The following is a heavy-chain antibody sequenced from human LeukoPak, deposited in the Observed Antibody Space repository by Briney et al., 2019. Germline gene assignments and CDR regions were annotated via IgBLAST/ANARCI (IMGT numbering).Heavy chain of an antibody. D-gene: IGHD6-19*01. J-gene: IGHJ4*02. CDR2: IYSSGST. Sequence: PSETLSLTCTVSGVSISNYYWSWIRQPPGEGLEYIGYIYSSGSTIYNPSLKSRVTISLDTSKNQFSLKLTSVTAADTAVYYCARYQWQIHHYFDYWGQGTLVTVSS. V-gene: IGHV4-59*01. CDR3: ARYQWQIHHYFDY. CDR1: GVSISNYY.